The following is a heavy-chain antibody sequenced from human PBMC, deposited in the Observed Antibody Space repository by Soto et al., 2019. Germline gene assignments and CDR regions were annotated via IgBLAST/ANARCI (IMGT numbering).Heavy chain of an antibody. CDR2: IYYSGST. CDR1: GGSISSSSYY. D-gene: IGHD2-2*01. CDR3: ATRPPADY. J-gene: IGHJ4*02. Sequence: SETLSLTCTVSGGSISSSSYYWGWIRQPPGKGLEWIGSIYYSGSTYYNPSLKSRVTISVDTSKNQFSLKLSSVTAADTAVYYCATRPPADYWGQGTLVTVSS. V-gene: IGHV4-39*01.